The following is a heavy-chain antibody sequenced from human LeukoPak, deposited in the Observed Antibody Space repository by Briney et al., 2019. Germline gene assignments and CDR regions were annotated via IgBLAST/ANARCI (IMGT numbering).Heavy chain of an antibody. V-gene: IGHV3-15*07. CDR1: GCSFSDAW. CDR3: TTRSPARYCSDGACYSSADY. Sequence: PGGSLRLSCAASGCSFSDAWMNWVRQAPGKGLEWVGHIKSKVDGGAPDYVAPVKGRFTISRDDSRNTLYLQMSSLNTEDTAVYYCTTRSPARYCSDGACYSSADYWGQGTLVTDSS. CDR2: IKSKVDGGAP. J-gene: IGHJ4*02. D-gene: IGHD2-15*01.